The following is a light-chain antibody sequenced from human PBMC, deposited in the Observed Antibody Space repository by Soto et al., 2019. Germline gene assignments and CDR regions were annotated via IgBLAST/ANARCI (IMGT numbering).Light chain of an antibody. Sequence: DIQMSQSPSSVSASVGDRVTITCRASQDFNNRLARYQQTPGKAPKLLIYAASSLPPGVPSRFSGSGSGTDFTLTISSLQPEDFATYYCQQANRFPYSFGQGTKLEMK. CDR3: QQANRFPYS. CDR2: AAS. CDR1: QDFNNR. V-gene: IGKV1-12*01. J-gene: IGKJ2*03.